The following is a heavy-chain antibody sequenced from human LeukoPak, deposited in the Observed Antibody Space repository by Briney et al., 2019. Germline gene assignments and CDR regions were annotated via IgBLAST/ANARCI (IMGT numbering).Heavy chain of an antibody. D-gene: IGHD5-12*01. CDR1: GYSLTNYY. Sequence: ASVKVSCKAFGYSLTNYYVHWVRQAPGQGLEWMGEINPSGGSTSHAQKFQGRITVTRDTYTNTVYMDLSSLRSEDTATYYCARGAPTTSIGAGRFDYWGQGSLLTVAS. CDR2: INPSGGST. CDR3: ARGAPTTSIGAGRFDY. J-gene: IGHJ4*02. V-gene: IGHV1-46*01.